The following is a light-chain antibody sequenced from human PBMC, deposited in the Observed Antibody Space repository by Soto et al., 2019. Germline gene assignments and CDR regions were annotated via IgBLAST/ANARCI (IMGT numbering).Light chain of an antibody. CDR3: HRTYGNPWT. J-gene: IGKJ1*01. Sequence: DIQMTQSPSSLSASVGDRITITCRASQSINIYLNWYQQKPGKAPKLLIFAASSLQSGVPSSFSGSGSGTDFTLTISSLQPEDSATYYCHRTYGNPWTFGQGTKVEI. CDR1: QSINIY. CDR2: AAS. V-gene: IGKV1-39*01.